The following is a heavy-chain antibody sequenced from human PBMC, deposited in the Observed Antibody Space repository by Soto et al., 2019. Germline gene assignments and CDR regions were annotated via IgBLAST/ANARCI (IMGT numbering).Heavy chain of an antibody. J-gene: IGHJ3*02. D-gene: IGHD3-16*02. V-gene: IGHV4-59*08. CDR1: GGSMSPFY. Sequence: QVQLQESGPGLVKPSETLSLTCTVSGGSMSPFYWTWIRQPPGKGLEWIGYNYFSGSTNYNPYLKSRVFMSVDTSKNHFSLRLSSVTAADTALYCCARSLLGSGTGAFDIWGQGTMVTVSS. CDR3: ARSLLGSGTGAFDI. CDR2: NYFSGST.